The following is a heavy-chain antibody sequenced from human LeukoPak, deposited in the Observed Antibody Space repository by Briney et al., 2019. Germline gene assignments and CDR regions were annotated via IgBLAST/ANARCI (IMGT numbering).Heavy chain of an antibody. J-gene: IGHJ4*02. CDR2: ISYDGSNK. CDR3: ARDSLIFGVVITFDY. D-gene: IGHD3-3*01. V-gene: IGHV3-30-3*01. CDR1: GFTFRSYA. Sequence: GGSLRLSCAASGFTFRSYAMHWVRQAPGKGLEWVAVISYDGSNKYYADSVKGRFTISRDNSKNTLYLQMNSLRAEDTAVYYCARDSLIFGVVITFDYWGQGTLVTVSS.